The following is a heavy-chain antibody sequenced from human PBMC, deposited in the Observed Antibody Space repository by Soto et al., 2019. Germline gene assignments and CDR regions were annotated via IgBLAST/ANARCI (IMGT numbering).Heavy chain of an antibody. Sequence: EVQLVESGGVVVQPGGSLRLSCAASGFTFDDYTMHWVRQAPGKGLEWVSLISWDGGSTYYADSVKGRFTISRDNSKNSLYLQMNSLRTEDTALYYCARGAPYYFDYWGQGTLVTVSS. CDR2: ISWDGGST. J-gene: IGHJ4*02. CDR1: GFTFDDYT. V-gene: IGHV3-43*01. CDR3: ARGAPYYFDY.